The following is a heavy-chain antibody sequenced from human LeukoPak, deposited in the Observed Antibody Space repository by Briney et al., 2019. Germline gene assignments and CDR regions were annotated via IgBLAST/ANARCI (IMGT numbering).Heavy chain of an antibody. Sequence: GGSLRLSCAASGFTFSSYGMHWVRQAPGKGLEWVAFIRYDGSNKYYADSVKGRFTISRDNAKNSLYLQMNSLRAEDTALYYCAKDTQYSGYDRTSFDYWGQGTLVTVSS. V-gene: IGHV3-30*02. CDR1: GFTFSSYG. D-gene: IGHD5-12*01. J-gene: IGHJ4*02. CDR3: AKDTQYSGYDRTSFDY. CDR2: IRYDGSNK.